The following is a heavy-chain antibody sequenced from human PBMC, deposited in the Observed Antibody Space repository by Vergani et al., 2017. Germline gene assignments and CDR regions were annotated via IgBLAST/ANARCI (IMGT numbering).Heavy chain of an antibody. CDR1: GGSISSYY. CDR2: IYTSGST. J-gene: IGHJ4*02. Sequence: QVQLQESGPGLVKPSETLSLTCTVSGGSISSYYWRWIRQPAGKGLEWIGRIYTSGSTNYNPSLKSRVTMSVDTSKNQFSLKLSSVTAADTAVYYCARASHCSGGSCYWYYFDYWGQGTLVTVSS. D-gene: IGHD2-15*01. V-gene: IGHV4-4*07. CDR3: ARASHCSGGSCYWYYFDY.